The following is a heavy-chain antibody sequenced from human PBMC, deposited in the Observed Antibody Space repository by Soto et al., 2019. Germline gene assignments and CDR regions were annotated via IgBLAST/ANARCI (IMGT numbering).Heavy chain of an antibody. CDR3: XXXXSIAARRAFDS. CDR2: LNPHSGKT. CDR1: GYTFTIHD. Sequence: QVQLVQSGAEVKKPGASMKVSCKASGYTFTIHDIHWVRQAAGLGLEWMAWLNPHSGKTSYAQKFQGRLTMTGNASTSTAYMELSSLRSEDTXXXXXXXXXSIAARRAFDSWGQGTLV. V-gene: IGHV1-8*01. D-gene: IGHD6-6*01. J-gene: IGHJ4*02.